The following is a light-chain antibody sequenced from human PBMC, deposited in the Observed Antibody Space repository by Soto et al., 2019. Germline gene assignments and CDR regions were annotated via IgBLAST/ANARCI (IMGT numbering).Light chain of an antibody. CDR3: SSYTTGTPYV. Sequence: QSALTQPASVSGSPGQSITISCTGTSSEVGAYNFVSWYQHHPGRAPKLIIYEVTIRPSGVSNRFSGSKSGNTASLTISGLQAEDEADYYCSSYTTGTPYVFGSGTKVTVL. CDR2: EVT. V-gene: IGLV2-14*01. CDR1: SSEVGAYNF. J-gene: IGLJ1*01.